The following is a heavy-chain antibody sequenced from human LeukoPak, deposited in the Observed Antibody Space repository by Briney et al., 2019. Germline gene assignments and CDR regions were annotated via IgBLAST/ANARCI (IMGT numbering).Heavy chain of an antibody. V-gene: IGHV4-59*01. CDR3: ARTEYYFDH. J-gene: IGHJ4*02. D-gene: IGHD3-10*01. Sequence: PSETLSLTCTVSGGSISSYYWSWIRHPPGKGLEWIGYIYYSGSSNYNPSLKSRVTMSVDTSKKQFSLRVSSVTAADTAVYYCARTEYYFDHWGQGTLVTVSS. CDR2: IYYSGSS. CDR1: GGSISSYY.